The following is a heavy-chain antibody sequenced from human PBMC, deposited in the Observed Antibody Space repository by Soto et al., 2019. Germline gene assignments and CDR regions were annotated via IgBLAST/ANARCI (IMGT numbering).Heavy chain of an antibody. V-gene: IGHV3-21*01. J-gene: IGHJ3*02. CDR3: ARALRDGYNWAFDI. CDR2: ISSSSYI. CDR1: GFTFSSYS. Sequence: GGSLRLSCAASGFTFSSYSMNWVRQAPGKGLEWVSFISSSSYIYYADSVKGRFTISRDNAKNSLYLQMNSLRAEDTAVYYCARALRDGYNWAFDIWGQGTMVTVSS. D-gene: IGHD5-12*01.